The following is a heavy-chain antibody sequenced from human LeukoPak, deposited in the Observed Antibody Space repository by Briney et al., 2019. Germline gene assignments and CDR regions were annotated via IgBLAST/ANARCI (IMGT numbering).Heavy chain of an antibody. V-gene: IGHV3-30-3*01. J-gene: IGHJ4*02. Sequence: PGGSLRLSCAASEFTFSSYAMHWVRQAPGKGLEWVAVISYDGNNKYYADSVKGRFTISRDNSKNTLYLQMNSLRAEDTAVYYCAKALGGYFDPKFDYWGQGTLVTVSS. CDR3: AKALGGYFDPKFDY. CDR2: ISYDGNNK. D-gene: IGHD3-9*01. CDR1: EFTFSSYA.